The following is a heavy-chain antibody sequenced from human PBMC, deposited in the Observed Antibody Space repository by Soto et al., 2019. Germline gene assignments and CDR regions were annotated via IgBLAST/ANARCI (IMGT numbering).Heavy chain of an antibody. CDR2: ISETGSHT. CDR3: ARSLRATSPLTF. V-gene: IGHV3-11*06. CDR1: GFTFTDYH. Sequence: GSLRLSCEASGFTFTDYHMSWIRQAPGKGLEWVALISETGSHTAYAESVKGRFTISRDNARPSVFLQMNSLRSDDTAVYFCARSLRATSPLTFWGQGTPVTV. D-gene: IGHD7-27*01. J-gene: IGHJ4*02.